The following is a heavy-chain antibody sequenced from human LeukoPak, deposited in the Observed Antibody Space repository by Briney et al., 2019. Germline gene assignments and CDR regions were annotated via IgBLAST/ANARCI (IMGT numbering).Heavy chain of an antibody. J-gene: IGHJ4*02. Sequence: GQSLKISSQGYGYNFTNYCIVWARQVPGKGLEWLGIIYPGDSDTRYSSSFQGQVTISADKSISTAFLQWRSLRASDSALYYCARHVRPRDCSVCPSDFWGQGTLVTVSS. V-gene: IGHV5-51*01. CDR3: ARHVRPRDCSVCPSDF. CDR1: GYNFTNYC. D-gene: IGHD2-15*01. CDR2: IYPGDSDT.